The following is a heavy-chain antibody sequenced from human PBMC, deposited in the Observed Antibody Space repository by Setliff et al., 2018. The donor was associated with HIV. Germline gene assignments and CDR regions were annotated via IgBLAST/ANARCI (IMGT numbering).Heavy chain of an antibody. CDR2: ISPNTGDT. D-gene: IGHD3-10*01. Sequence: ASVKVSCKTAGYTFTAYFLQWVRQAPGQGLEWIGWISPNTGDTGIALKFQGRVTMTRDTSTSTTYLELDRLTYDDTAIYYCARGGYYTSGTWFDPWGQGTQVTVSS. J-gene: IGHJ5*02. V-gene: IGHV1-2*02. CDR3: ARGGYYTSGTWFDP. CDR1: GYTFTAYF.